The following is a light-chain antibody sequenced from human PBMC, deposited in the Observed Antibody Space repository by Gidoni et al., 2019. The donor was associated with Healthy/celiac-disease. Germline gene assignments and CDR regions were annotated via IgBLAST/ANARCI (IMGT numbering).Light chain of an antibody. CDR2: DAS. V-gene: IGKV1-33*01. Sequence: DIQMTQSPSSLSASVGDRVTITCQASQDISNYLNWYQQKPGKATKLLIYDASNLETGVPSRFSGSGSGTDFTFTISSLQPEYIATYYCQQYLPFGPGTKVDIK. J-gene: IGKJ3*01. CDR1: QDISNY. CDR3: QQYLP.